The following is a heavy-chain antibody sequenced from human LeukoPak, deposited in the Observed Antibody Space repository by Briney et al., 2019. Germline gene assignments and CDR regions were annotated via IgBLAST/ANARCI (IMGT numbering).Heavy chain of an antibody. J-gene: IGHJ4*02. V-gene: IGHV4-39*07. D-gene: IGHD3-22*01. CDR1: GGSISSSSYY. CDR3: ARDAYYYDSSGYTVDY. CDR2: IYYSGST. Sequence: SETLSLTCTVSGGSISSSSYYWGWIRQPPGKGLEWIGSIYYSGSTYYNPSLKSRVTISVDTSKNQFSLKLSSVTAADTAVYYCARDAYYYDSSGYTVDYWGQGTLVTVSS.